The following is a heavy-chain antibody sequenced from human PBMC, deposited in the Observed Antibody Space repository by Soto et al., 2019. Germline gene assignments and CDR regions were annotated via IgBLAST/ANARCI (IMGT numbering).Heavy chain of an antibody. CDR2: INHSGST. CDR3: ARARPGRPAVMVRFDP. D-gene: IGHD3-10*01. CDR1: GGSFSGYY. Sequence: SETLSLTCAVYGGSFSGYYWSWIRQPPGKGLEWIGEINHSGSTNYNPSLKSRVTISVDTSKNQFSLKLSSVTAADTAVYYCARARPGRPAVMVRFDPWGQGTLVTVSS. V-gene: IGHV4-34*01. J-gene: IGHJ5*02.